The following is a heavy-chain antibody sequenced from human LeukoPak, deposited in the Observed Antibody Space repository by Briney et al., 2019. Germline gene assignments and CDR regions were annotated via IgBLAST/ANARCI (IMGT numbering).Heavy chain of an antibody. V-gene: IGHV1-2*02. CDR3: ARRARYCSSTSCYRRYYYYMDV. J-gene: IGHJ6*03. D-gene: IGHD2-2*01. CDR2: TPPTSGGT. Sequence: SVKVSSTASGYIFTVYYMRWVRQTPGQGPDSIGWTPPTSGGTNYAQKFQGRVTMTRDTSISAAYMELSRLRSDDTAVYYCARRARYCSSTSCYRRYYYYMDVWGKGTTVTVCS. CDR1: GYIFTVYY.